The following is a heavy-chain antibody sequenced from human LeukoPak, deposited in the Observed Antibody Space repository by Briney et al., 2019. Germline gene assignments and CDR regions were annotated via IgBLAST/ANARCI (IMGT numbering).Heavy chain of an antibody. CDR2: TSSSDPGT. CDR3: AKGGGSSTYSFVDY. J-gene: IGHJ4*02. Sequence: GGSLRLSCAASGFPLSSYAMSWVRQASGKGLEWVSATSSSDPGTYYADSVKGRFTISRDNSKNTLYLQMNSLRAEDTAVYCCAKGGGSSTYSFVDYWGQGTLVTVSS. V-gene: IGHV3-23*01. CDR1: GFPLSSYA. D-gene: IGHD6-6*01.